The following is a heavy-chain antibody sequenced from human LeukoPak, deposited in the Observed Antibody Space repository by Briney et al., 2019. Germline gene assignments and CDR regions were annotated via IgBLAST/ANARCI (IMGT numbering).Heavy chain of an antibody. J-gene: IGHJ2*01. CDR2: IWFDGSEK. CDR1: GFSFSSYG. Sequence: GGSLRLSCAASGFSFSSYGMHWVRQAPGRGLEWVAVIWFDGSEKYYGDSVQGRFTISRNNANNTVDLEMKSLRADDTAVYYCAKVGEFETFGGNSDWYFDLWGRGTLVTVSS. V-gene: IGHV3-33*06. D-gene: IGHD4-23*01. CDR3: AKVGEFETFGGNSDWYFDL.